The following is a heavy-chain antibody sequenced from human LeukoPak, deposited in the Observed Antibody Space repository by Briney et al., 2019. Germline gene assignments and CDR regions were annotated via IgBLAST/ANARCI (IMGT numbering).Heavy chain of an antibody. CDR2: IYYSGST. V-gene: IGHV4-59*01. CDR3: ARVYDSSGYYYDYFDY. J-gene: IGHJ4*02. D-gene: IGHD3-22*01. CDR1: GGSISSYY. Sequence: PSETLSLTFTVSGGSISSYYWSWIRQPPGKGLEWIGYIYYSGSTNYNPSLKSRVTSSVDTSKNQFSLNLSSVTAADTAVYYCARVYDSSGYYYDYFDYWGQGTLVTVSS.